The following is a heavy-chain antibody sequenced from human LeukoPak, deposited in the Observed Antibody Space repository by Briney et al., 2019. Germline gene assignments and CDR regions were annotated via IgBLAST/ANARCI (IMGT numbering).Heavy chain of an antibody. Sequence: PGGSLRLSCAASGFTFSSYAMSWVRQAPGKGLEWVSAISGSGGSTYYADSVKGRFTISRDNSKNTLYLQMNSLRAGDTAVYYCANSGSYEAYFDYWGQGTLVTVSS. D-gene: IGHD1-26*01. CDR1: GFTFSSYA. CDR2: ISGSGGST. J-gene: IGHJ4*02. CDR3: ANSGSYEAYFDY. V-gene: IGHV3-23*01.